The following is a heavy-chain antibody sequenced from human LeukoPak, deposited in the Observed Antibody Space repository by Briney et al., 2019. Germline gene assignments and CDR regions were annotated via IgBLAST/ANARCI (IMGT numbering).Heavy chain of an antibody. CDR1: GFTFSSYS. V-gene: IGHV3-48*01. CDR3: ARDGTDILTGYLLNWFDP. CDR2: ISSSSSTI. Sequence: PGGSLRLSCAASGFTFSSYSMNWVRQAPGKGLEWVSYISSSSSTIYYADSVKGRFTISRDNAKNSLYLQMNSLRAEDTAVYYCARDGTDILTGYLLNWFDPWGQGTLVSVSS. D-gene: IGHD3-9*01. J-gene: IGHJ5*02.